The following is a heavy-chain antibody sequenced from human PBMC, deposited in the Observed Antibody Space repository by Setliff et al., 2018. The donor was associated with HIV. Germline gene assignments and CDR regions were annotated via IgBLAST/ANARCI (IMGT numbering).Heavy chain of an antibody. CDR3: TTRYYGSGSRPYYYYGMDV. V-gene: IGHV3-15*01. D-gene: IGHD3-10*01. CDR1: GFTFSNAW. CDR2: IKSKTDGGTT. Sequence: LRLSCAASGFTFSNAWMSWVRQAPGKGLEWVGRIKSKTDGGTTDYAAPVKGRFTISRDDSKNTLYLQMNSLKTEDTAVYYCTTRYYGSGSRPYYYYGMDVWGQGTTVTVSS. J-gene: IGHJ6*02.